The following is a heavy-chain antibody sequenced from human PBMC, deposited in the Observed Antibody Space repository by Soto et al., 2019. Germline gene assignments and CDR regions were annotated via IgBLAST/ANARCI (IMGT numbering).Heavy chain of an antibody. D-gene: IGHD4-17*01. CDR2: ISYDGSNK. Sequence: GGSLRLSCAASGFTFSSYGMHWVRQAPGKGLEWVAVISYDGSNKYYADSVKGRFTISRDNSKNTLYLQMNSLRAEDTAVYYCAKVLGVYGDYEPDFYFDYWGQGTLVTVSS. J-gene: IGHJ4*02. CDR1: GFTFSSYG. V-gene: IGHV3-30*18. CDR3: AKVLGVYGDYEPDFYFDY.